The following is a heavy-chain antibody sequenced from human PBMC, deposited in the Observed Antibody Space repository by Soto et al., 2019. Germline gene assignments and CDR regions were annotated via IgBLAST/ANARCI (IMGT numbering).Heavy chain of an antibody. V-gene: IGHV3-23*01. D-gene: IGHD3-22*01. CDR2: ISGSGGST. CDR1: GFTFSSYS. CDR3: AKDSYYYDSSGYYYFDY. Sequence: LRLSCAASGFTFSSYSMSWVRQSPAKGLEWVSAISGSGGSTYYADSVKGRFTISRDNSKNTLYLQMNSLRAEDMAVYYCAKDSYYYDSSGYYYFDYWGQGALVTVSS. J-gene: IGHJ4*02.